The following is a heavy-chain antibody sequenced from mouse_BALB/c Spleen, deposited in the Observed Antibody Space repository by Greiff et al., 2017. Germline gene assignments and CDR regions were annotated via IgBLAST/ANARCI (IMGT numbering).Heavy chain of an antibody. CDR2: IYPGNSDT. J-gene: IGHJ4*01. CDR1: GYSFTSYW. CDR3: TRRDGNYGAMDY. Sequence: EVQLQQSGTVLARPGASVKMSCKASGYSFTSYWMHWVKQRPGQGLEWIGAIYPGNSDTSYNQKFKGKAKLTAVTSASTAYMELSSLTNEDSAVYYCTRRDGNYGAMDYWGQGTSVTVSS. D-gene: IGHD2-1*01. V-gene: IGHV1-5*01.